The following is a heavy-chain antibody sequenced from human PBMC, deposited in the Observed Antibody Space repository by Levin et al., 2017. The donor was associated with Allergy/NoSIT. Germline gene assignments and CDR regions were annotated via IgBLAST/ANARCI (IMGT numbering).Heavy chain of an antibody. J-gene: IGHJ4*02. CDR1: EFTFNS. D-gene: IGHD7-27*01. V-gene: IGHV3-23*01. CDR2: ISGSGDNT. CDR3: AREKRGMAWGSYFDY. Sequence: HPGGSLRLSCAASEFTFNSWVRQAPGKGLEWVSAISGSGDNTYYADSVKGRFTISRDNSENTLYLQMNSLRAEDTALYYCAREKRGMAWGSYFDYWGRGTLVTVSS.